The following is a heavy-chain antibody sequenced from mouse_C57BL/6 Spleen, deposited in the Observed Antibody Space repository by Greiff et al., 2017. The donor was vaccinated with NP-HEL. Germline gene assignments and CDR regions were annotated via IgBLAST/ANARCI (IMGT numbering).Heavy chain of an antibody. D-gene: IGHD2-4*01. CDR3: ASGRAYYDYDRAYFDY. J-gene: IGHJ2*01. Sequence: VQLKDSGPGLVKPSQSLSLTCSVTGYSITSGYYWNWIRQFPGNKLEWMGYISYDGSNNYNPSLKNRISITRDTSKNQFFLKLNSVTTEDTATYYCASGRAYYDYDRAYFDYWGQGTTLTVSS. V-gene: IGHV3-6*01. CDR1: GYSITSGYY. CDR2: ISYDGSN.